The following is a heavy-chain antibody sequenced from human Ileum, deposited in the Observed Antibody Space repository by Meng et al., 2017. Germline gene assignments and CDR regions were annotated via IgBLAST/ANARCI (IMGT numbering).Heavy chain of an antibody. J-gene: IGHJ4*02. CDR2: TSTYNSNR. CDR3: ARGRHCSSTTCYLSDS. CDR1: GYSFTNYW. D-gene: IGHD2-2*01. Sequence: QVHLVHAGPEVSKPGAAAKVSCQASGYSFTNYWINWVRQAPGKGLEWMGWTSTYNSNRNYAQSLQGRVTMTTDTSTTTAYMELRSLTFDDTAVYYCARGRHCSSTTCYLSDSWGQGTLVTVSS. V-gene: IGHV1-18*01.